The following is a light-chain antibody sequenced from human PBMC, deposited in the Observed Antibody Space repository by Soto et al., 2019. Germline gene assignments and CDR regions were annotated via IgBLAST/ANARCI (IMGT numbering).Light chain of an antibody. V-gene: IGKV3-15*01. CDR3: QHRWT. Sequence: EIVMTQSPATLSVSPGERATLSCRASQSVSSNLAWYQQKPGQAPRLLIYGASTRPTGIPARFSGSGSGTEFTLTISSLQSEDFAVYYCQHRWTFGQGTKVEIK. CDR1: QSVSSN. J-gene: IGKJ1*01. CDR2: GAS.